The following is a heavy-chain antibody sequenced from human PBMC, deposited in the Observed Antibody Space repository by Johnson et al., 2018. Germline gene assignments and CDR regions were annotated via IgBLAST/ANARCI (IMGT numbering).Heavy chain of an antibody. CDR1: GGSFSDHY. Sequence: QVQLQQWGAGLFKPSETLSLTCVVYGGSFSDHYWSWIRQSPGKGLEWIGEINQSGSSNYNPALKSRVTISVDTSKNQFSLKLRSVTAADTAVYYCAREYGSGGWAFDIWGQGTMVTVSS. J-gene: IGHJ3*02. D-gene: IGHD3-10*01. V-gene: IGHV4-34*01. CDR3: AREYGSGGWAFDI. CDR2: INQSGSS.